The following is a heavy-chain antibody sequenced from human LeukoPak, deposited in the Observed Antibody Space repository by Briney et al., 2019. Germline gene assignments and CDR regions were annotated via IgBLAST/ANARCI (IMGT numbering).Heavy chain of an antibody. D-gene: IGHD5-12*01. CDR1: GFTFSSYS. J-gene: IGHJ4*02. Sequence: GGSLRLSCAASGFTFSSYSMNWVRQAPGKGLEWVSSISSSSSYIYYADSVKGRFTISRDNAKNSLYLQMNSLRAEDMAVYYCARFDSGTTIGLDYWGQGTLVTVSS. CDR2: ISSSSSYI. V-gene: IGHV3-21*01. CDR3: ARFDSGTTIGLDY.